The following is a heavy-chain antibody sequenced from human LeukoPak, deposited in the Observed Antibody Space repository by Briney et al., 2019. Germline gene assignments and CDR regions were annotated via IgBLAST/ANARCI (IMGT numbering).Heavy chain of an antibody. CDR2: IWYDGSNK. J-gene: IGHJ4*02. V-gene: IGHV3-33*01. Sequence: GGSLRLSCAASGFTFSSYGMHWVRQAPDKGLEWVAVIWYDGSNKYYGDSVKGRFTISRDNSKNTLYLQMDSLRAEDTAVYYCARDPGVRWLVGFDYWGQGALVTVSS. D-gene: IGHD6-19*01. CDR3: ARDPGVRWLVGFDY. CDR1: GFTFSSYG.